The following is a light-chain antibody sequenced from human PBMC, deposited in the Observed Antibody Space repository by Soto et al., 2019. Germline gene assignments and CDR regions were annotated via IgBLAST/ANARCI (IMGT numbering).Light chain of an antibody. V-gene: IGKV3-20*01. J-gene: IGKJ2*01. CDR2: GIS. Sequence: EIVLTQSPGTLSLSPGEKASLSCRASRTITDTYLAWYQQKPGQSPRLLIYGISTRATGIPDRFRGSGSGTYFTLTISRLAPEDSAVYYCQQYSRYYTFGQGTKLEIK. CDR3: QQYSRYYT. CDR1: RTITDTY.